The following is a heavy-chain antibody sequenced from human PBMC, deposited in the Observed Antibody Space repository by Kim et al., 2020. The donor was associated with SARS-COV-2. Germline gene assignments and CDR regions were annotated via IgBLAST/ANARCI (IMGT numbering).Heavy chain of an antibody. J-gene: IGHJ5*01. D-gene: IGHD1-26*01. CDR1: GYTFASYD. CDR3: AKGYRNNWFDS. V-gene: IGHV1-8*01. CDR2: MNPNSGNT. Sequence: ASVKVSCKASGYTFASYDLNWVRQATGQGLEWMGWMNPNSGNTGYAQKFQGRVTMTRNTSISTAYLELSSLRSEDTAFYYCAKGYRNNWFDSWGQGTLVTVSS.